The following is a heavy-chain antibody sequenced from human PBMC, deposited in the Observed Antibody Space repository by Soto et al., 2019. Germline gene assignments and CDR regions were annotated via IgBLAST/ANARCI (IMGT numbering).Heavy chain of an antibody. Sequence: QVQLVQSGAEVKKPGASVKLSCKASGYTFTKYYIHWVRQAPGQGLEWMGRIDPTDGAPSYAQRCHGKNTXXIXTXXGTRDRELISLTSEDTAVYYCASPSGSSGGDAFHLWGQGTMVIVS. CDR1: GYTFTKYY. J-gene: IGHJ3*01. CDR3: ASPSGSSGGDAFHL. V-gene: IGHV1-46*01. D-gene: IGHD3-10*01. CDR2: IDPTDGAP.